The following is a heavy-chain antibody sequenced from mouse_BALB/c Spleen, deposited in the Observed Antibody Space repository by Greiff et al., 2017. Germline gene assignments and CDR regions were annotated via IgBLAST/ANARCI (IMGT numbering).Heavy chain of an antibody. CDR2: INSNGGST. CDR3: ARDPHGAPYAMDY. V-gene: IGHV5-6-3*01. CDR1: GFTFSSYG. D-gene: IGHD3-1*01. Sequence: EVQRVESGGGLVQPGGSLKLSCAASGFTFSSYGMSWVRQTPDKRLELVATINSNGGSTYYPDSVKGRFTISRDNAKNTLYLQMSSLKSEDTAMYYCARDPHGAPYAMDYWGQGTSVTVSS. J-gene: IGHJ4*01.